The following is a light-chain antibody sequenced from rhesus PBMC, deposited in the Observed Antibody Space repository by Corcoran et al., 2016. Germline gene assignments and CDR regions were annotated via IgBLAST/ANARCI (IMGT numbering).Light chain of an antibody. CDR3: LQFNSDPYS. J-gene: IGKJ2*01. Sequence: DIQMTQSPSSLSTSIGDRVTITCRASQDINTHLNWYQQKPGKVPKRLIFAASSLESGVPVRCSGSGSGTDFTLTISSLQPEDFATYYCLQFNSDPYSFGQGTKVEIK. CDR2: AAS. V-gene: IGKV1-43*02. CDR1: QDINTH.